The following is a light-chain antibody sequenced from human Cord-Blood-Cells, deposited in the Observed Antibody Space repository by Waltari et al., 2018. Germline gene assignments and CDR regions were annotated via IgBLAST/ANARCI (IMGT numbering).Light chain of an antibody. V-gene: IGKV3-20*01. CDR1: QSFSSSY. J-gene: IGKJ1*01. Sequence: EIVLTQSPGTPSLSPGERATLPCRASQSFSSSYLAWYQQKPGQAPRLLIYGASSRATGIPDRFSGSRSGTDFTLTISRLEPEDFAVYYCQQYGSSLWTFGQGTKVEIK. CDR2: GAS. CDR3: QQYGSSLWT.